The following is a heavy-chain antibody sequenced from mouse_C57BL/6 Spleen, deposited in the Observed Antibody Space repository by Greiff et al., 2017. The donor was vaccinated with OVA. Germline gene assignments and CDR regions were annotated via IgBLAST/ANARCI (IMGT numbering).Heavy chain of an antibody. Sequence: DVKLVESGGNLVKPGGSLKLSCAASGFTFSDYGMHWVRQAPEKGLEWVAYISSGNSTIYYTDTVKGRFTISRDNAKNTLFLQMTSLRSEDTAMYYCVRGTGTTFDYWGQGTTLTVSS. V-gene: IGHV5-17*01. J-gene: IGHJ2*01. CDR1: GFTFSDYG. D-gene: IGHD4-1*01. CDR2: ISSGNSTI. CDR3: VRGTGTTFDY.